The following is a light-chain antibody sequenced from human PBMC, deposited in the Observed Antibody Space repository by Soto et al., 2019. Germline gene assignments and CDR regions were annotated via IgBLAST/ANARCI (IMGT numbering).Light chain of an antibody. CDR3: QQYNNWPPAWT. J-gene: IGKJ1*01. CDR1: QSVSSN. V-gene: IGKV3-15*01. CDR2: GAS. Sequence: EIVMTQSPATLSVSPGERATLSCRASQSVSSNLAWYQQKPGQAPRLLIYGASTRATGIPARFSGSGSGTEFTLTIGSLQSEDFAVYYCQQYNNWPPAWTFSQGTKVEIK.